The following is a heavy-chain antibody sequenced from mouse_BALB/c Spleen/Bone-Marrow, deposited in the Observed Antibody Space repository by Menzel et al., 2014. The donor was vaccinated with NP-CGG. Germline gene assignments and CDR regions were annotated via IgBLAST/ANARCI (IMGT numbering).Heavy chain of an antibody. V-gene: IGHV5-6-3*01. J-gene: IGHJ3*01. CDR2: INVNGDTT. CDR3: ARGYDYSSWFAY. Sequence: EVQGVESGGGLVQPGGSLKLSCAASGFTFSSYGMSWVRQTPDKRLEMIATINVNGDTTYHPDSVKGRFTISRDNVNNTLYLQMSSLKSEDTAMYYCARGYDYSSWFAYWGQGTLVTVSA. D-gene: IGHD2-4*01. CDR1: GFTFSSYG.